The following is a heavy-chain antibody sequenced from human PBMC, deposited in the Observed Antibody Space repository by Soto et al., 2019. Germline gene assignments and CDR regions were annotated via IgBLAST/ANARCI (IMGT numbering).Heavy chain of an antibody. Sequence: GGSLRLSSAASGFTFISHGMHWVRQAPGKGLEWVAVIWYDGSNKYYADSVKGRFTISRDNSKNTLYLQMNSLRAEDTAVYYCGRDWLDIDYWGQGTHVTVSS. CDR3: GRDWLDIDY. D-gene: IGHD3-22*01. CDR2: IWYDGSNK. V-gene: IGHV3-33*01. CDR1: GFTFISHG. J-gene: IGHJ4*02.